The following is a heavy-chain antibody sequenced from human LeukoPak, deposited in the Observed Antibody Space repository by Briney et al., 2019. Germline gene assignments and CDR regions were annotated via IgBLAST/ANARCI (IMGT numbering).Heavy chain of an antibody. Sequence: GGSLRLSCAASGFTYSSYLMSWVRQAPGKGLEWVATIKQDGTEKYYANSVKGRFTISKHPAKNSLYLQMNSPRAEDTAVYYCARDKIPSAGTPRGFDPWGQGTLVTVSS. D-gene: IGHD6-13*01. J-gene: IGHJ5*02. CDR2: IKQDGTEK. V-gene: IGHV3-7*01. CDR1: GFTYSSYL. CDR3: ARDKIPSAGTPRGFDP.